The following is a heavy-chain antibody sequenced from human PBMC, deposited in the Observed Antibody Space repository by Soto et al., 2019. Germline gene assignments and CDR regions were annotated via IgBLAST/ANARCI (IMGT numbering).Heavy chain of an antibody. CDR2: ISSSSSYI. V-gene: IGHV3-21*01. D-gene: IGHD6-6*01. CDR3: ARVGGQLGPGFDY. Sequence: EVQLVESGGGLVKPGGSLRLSCAASGFTFSSYSMNWVRQAPGKGLAWVSSISSSSSYIYYADSVKGRFTISRDNAKNSLYLQMNSLRSEDTAVYYCARVGGQLGPGFDYGGQGTLVTVSS. J-gene: IGHJ4*02. CDR1: GFTFSSYS.